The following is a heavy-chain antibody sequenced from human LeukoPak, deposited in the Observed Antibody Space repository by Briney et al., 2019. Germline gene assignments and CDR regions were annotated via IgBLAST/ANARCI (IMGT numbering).Heavy chain of an antibody. D-gene: IGHD3-9*01. CDR2: INSDGSST. CDR1: GFTFSNTW. V-gene: IGHV3-74*01. J-gene: IGHJ4*02. Sequence: GGSLRLSCAASGFTFSNTWMHWVRQVPGKGLVWVALINSDGSSTSYAGSVKGRFTMSRDNAKNTLYLQMNSLRAEDTAVYYCAKVELRYFDWLSFDYWGQGTLVTVSS. CDR3: AKVELRYFDWLSFDY.